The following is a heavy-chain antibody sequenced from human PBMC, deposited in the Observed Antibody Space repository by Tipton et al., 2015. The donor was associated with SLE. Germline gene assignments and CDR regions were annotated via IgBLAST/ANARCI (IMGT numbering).Heavy chain of an antibody. CDR1: GFTFNNYG. CDR2: ISESGDSK. CDR3: TKNRRPVFGVVIWDY. D-gene: IGHD3-3*01. J-gene: IGHJ4*02. Sequence: LRLSCVTSGFTFNNYGMSWVRQVAGKGLEWVAAISESGDSKYYADSVQGRFTVFRDNSKNTLFLQVNSLGVEDTAIYYCTKNRRPVFGVVIWDYWGQGTLVTVSS. V-gene: IGHV3-23*01.